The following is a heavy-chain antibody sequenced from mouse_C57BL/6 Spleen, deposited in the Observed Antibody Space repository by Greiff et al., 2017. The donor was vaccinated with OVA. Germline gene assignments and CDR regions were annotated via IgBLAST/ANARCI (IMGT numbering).Heavy chain of an antibody. Sequence: EVKLVESGGGLVKPGGSLKLSCAASGFTFSDYGMHWVRQAPEKGLEWVAYISSGSSTIYYADTVKGRFTISRDNAKNTLFLQMTSLRSEDTAMYYCAKNYGSSRGWFAYWGQGTLVTVSA. D-gene: IGHD1-1*01. CDR2: ISSGSSTI. J-gene: IGHJ3*01. V-gene: IGHV5-17*01. CDR3: AKNYGSSRGWFAY. CDR1: GFTFSDYG.